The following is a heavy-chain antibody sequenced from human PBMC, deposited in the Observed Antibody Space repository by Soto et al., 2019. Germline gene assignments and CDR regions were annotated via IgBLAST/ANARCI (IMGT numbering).Heavy chain of an antibody. D-gene: IGHD5-12*01. CDR3: ARGYEEEGGYQIAYAFDI. V-gene: IGHV3-30-3*01. CDR2: ISYDGSNK. CDR1: GFTFSSYA. J-gene: IGHJ3*02. Sequence: QVQLVESGGGVVQPGRSLRLSCAASGFTFSSYAMHWVRQAPGKGLEGVAVISYDGSNKYYADSVKGRFTISRDNSKNTLYLQMNSLRAEDTAVYYCARGYEEEGGYQIAYAFDIWGQGTMVTVAS.